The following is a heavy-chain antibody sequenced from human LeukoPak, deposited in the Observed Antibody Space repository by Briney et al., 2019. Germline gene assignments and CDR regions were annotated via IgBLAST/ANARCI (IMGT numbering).Heavy chain of an antibody. J-gene: IGHJ5*02. CDR2: ISWNSGSI. D-gene: IGHD3-22*01. CDR3: AKGAYYDSSGTNWFDP. Sequence: GGSLRLSCAASGFTFDDYAMHWVRQAPGKGLEWVSGISWNSGSIGYADSVKGRFTISRDNAKNSLYLQMNSLRAEDTALYYCAKGAYYDSSGTNWFDPWGQGTLVTVSS. V-gene: IGHV3-9*01. CDR1: GFTFDDYA.